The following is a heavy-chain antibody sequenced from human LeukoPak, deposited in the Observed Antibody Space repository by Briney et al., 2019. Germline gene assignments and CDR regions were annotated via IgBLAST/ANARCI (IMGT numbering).Heavy chain of an antibody. J-gene: IGHJ6*03. CDR2: IYNSGST. CDR1: GDSIPSAGYF. Sequence: PSQTLSLTCTVSGDSIPSAGYFWNWIRQPPGKRLESIGYIYNSGSTSYNPSLKSRISISIDTSKNQFSLRLSSVTAADTAVYYCARDANDGYGGYMDVWGQGTTVTVSS. D-gene: IGHD5-24*01. CDR3: ARDANDGYGGYMDV. V-gene: IGHV4-31*03.